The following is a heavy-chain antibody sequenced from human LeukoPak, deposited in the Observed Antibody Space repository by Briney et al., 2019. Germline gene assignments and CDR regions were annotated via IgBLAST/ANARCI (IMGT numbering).Heavy chain of an antibody. D-gene: IGHD1-14*01. V-gene: IGHV3-15*01. J-gene: IGHJ4*02. CDR2: IKSKSDGETT. Sequence: GGSLRLSCAASGFTFTNAWMNWVRQAPGKGLEWVGLIKSKSDGETTDYAAPVRGRVTISRDDSKNTLYLQMNSLKTEDTAVYYCTTLWYPYHNIDYWGQGTLVTVSS. CDR3: TTLWYPYHNIDY. CDR1: GFTFTNAW.